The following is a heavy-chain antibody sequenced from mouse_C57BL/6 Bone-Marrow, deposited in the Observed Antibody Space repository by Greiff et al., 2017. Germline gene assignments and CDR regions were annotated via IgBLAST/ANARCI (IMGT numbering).Heavy chain of an antibody. Sequence: EVQVVESGGDLVKPGGSLKLSCAASGFTFSSYGMSWVRQTPDKRLEWVATISSGGSYTYYPDSVKGRFTISRDNAKNTLYLQMSSLKSEDTAMYYCARAGDYGSILYYFDYWGQGTTLTVSS. D-gene: IGHD1-1*01. CDR3: ARAGDYGSILYYFDY. CDR1: GFTFSSYG. CDR2: ISSGGSYT. J-gene: IGHJ2*01. V-gene: IGHV5-6*01.